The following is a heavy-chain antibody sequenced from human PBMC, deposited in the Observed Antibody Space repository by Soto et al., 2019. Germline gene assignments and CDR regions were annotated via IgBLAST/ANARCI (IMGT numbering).Heavy chain of an antibody. J-gene: IGHJ4*02. CDR1: GGTFSSYA. D-gene: IGHD3-22*01. CDR2: IIPIFGTA. Sequence: AASVKVSCKASGGTFSSYAISWVRQAPGQGLEWMGGIIPIFGTANYAQKFQGRVTITADESTSTAYMELSSLRSEDTAVYYCARDPPSNYYDSSGYVDYWGQGTLVTVSS. V-gene: IGHV1-69*13. CDR3: ARDPPSNYYDSSGYVDY.